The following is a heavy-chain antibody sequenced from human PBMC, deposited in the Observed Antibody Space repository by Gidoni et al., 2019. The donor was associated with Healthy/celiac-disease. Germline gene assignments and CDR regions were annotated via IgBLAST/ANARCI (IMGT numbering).Heavy chain of an antibody. Sequence: EVQLVESGGGLVKPGGSLRLSCAASGFTFSSYSLNWVSQAPGKGLERVSSISSSSSYIYYADSVKGRFTISRDNAKNSLYLQMNSLRAEDTAVYYCARDGSVFWSGYPSELELAYYYYGMDVWGQGTTVTVSS. CDR3: ARDGSVFWSGYPSELELAYYYYGMDV. CDR1: GFTFSSYS. J-gene: IGHJ6*02. D-gene: IGHD3-3*01. CDR2: ISSSSSYI. V-gene: IGHV3-21*01.